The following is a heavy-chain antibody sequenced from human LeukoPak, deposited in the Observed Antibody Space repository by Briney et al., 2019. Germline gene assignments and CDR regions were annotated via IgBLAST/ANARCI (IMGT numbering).Heavy chain of an antibody. Sequence: GGSLRLSCAASGFTFIDYYMSWIRPAPGKGLEWVSYINSSGSTIYYADTVKGRFSICRDNSKNTLYLQMISLRAEDTVVYYCAKDQIKTPTSFDYWGQRTLVTVSS. J-gene: IGHJ4*02. V-gene: IGHV3-11*01. CDR3: AKDQIKTPTSFDY. CDR2: INSSGSTI. CDR1: GFTFIDYY.